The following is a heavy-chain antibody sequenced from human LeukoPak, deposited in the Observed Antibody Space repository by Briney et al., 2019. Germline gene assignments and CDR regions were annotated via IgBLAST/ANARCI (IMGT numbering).Heavy chain of an antibody. V-gene: IGHV4-39*01. CDR3: ARCGYTYVWGEDWFDP. CDR2: IYYSGST. D-gene: IGHD3-10*02. Sequence: SESLSLTCTVSGGSISSSNYYWGWIRQPPGKGLEWIGSIYYSGSTDYNPSLKSRVTISVDTSKNQFSLKLNSVTAADTAVYYCARCGYTYVWGEDWFDPWGQGTLVTVSS. CDR1: GGSISSSNYY. J-gene: IGHJ5*02.